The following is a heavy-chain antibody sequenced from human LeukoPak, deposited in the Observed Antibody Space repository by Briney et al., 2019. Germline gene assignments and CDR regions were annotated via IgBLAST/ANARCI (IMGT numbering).Heavy chain of an antibody. CDR2: ISTHSTYT. D-gene: IGHD3-10*01. Sequence: TGGSLRLSCAASGFIFSDYSMSWIRQAPGKGLEWVSYISTHSTYTYYADSVRGRFTISRDNAKNSLYLQMNSLRAEDTAVYYCATYYYASGSSDWGQGTLVTVSS. J-gene: IGHJ4*02. CDR1: GFIFSDYS. CDR3: ATYYYASGSSD. V-gene: IGHV3-11*03.